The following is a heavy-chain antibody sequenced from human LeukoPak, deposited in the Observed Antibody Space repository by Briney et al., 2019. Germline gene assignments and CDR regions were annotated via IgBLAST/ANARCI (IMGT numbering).Heavy chain of an antibody. CDR1: GFTFSSYA. Sequence: GRSLRLSCAASGFTFSSYAMHWVRQAPGKGLEWVAVISYDGRNKYYADSVKGRFTISRDNSKNTLYLQMNSLRAEDTAVYYCARSAAPLGYCSSTSCPLYIDYWGQGTLVTVSS. D-gene: IGHD2-2*01. CDR3: ARSAAPLGYCSSTSCPLYIDY. V-gene: IGHV3-30*04. J-gene: IGHJ4*02. CDR2: ISYDGRNK.